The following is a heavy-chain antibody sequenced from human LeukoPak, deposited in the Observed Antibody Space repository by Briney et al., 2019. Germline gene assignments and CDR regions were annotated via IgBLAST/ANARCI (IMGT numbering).Heavy chain of an antibody. D-gene: IGHD4-23*01. CDR3: ARDEGVYGGNPSHLEY. CDR2: IYYSGST. J-gene: IGHJ4*02. Sequence: SETLSLTCTVSGGSISSSLYYWGWIRQPPGKGLEWIGTIYYSGSTYYNPSLKGRVTISVDTSKNQFSLRLTSVTAADTAVYYCARDEGVYGGNPSHLEYWGQGTLVTVSS. V-gene: IGHV4-39*02. CDR1: GGSISSSLYY.